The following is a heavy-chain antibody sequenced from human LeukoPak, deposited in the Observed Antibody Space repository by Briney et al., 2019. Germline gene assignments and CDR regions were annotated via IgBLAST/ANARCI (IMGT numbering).Heavy chain of an antibody. CDR1: GYSFTNYW. J-gene: IGHJ6*02. V-gene: IGHV5-51*01. D-gene: IGHD2-21*01. Sequence: GESLKISCKGSGYSFTNYWIGWVRQIPGKGLEWMGIIYPGDSDTRYSPSLQGQVTLSADKSISTAYLQWSSLQASDTAMYYCARHYGGGEYYYGMDVWGQGTTVTVAS. CDR3: ARHYGGGEYYYGMDV. CDR2: IYPGDSDT.